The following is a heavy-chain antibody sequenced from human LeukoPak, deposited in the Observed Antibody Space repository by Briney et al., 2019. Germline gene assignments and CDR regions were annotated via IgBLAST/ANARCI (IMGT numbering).Heavy chain of an antibody. Sequence: GGSLRLSCAASGFIFSNYEMTWVRQAPGKGLEWVSYISGSGNTKYYADSVTGRFTISRDKARNSMYLQMNSLRAEDTAVYYCARTLAGTTSFHYGMDVWGQGTTVTVSS. D-gene: IGHD1-7*01. CDR2: ISGSGNTK. CDR3: ARTLAGTTSFHYGMDV. J-gene: IGHJ6*02. CDR1: GFIFSNYE. V-gene: IGHV3-48*03.